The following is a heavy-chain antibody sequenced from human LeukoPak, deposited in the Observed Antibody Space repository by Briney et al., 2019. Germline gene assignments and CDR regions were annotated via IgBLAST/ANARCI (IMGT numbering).Heavy chain of an antibody. Sequence: SETLSLTCTVSGGSINNYYWSWIRQPAGKGLEWIGRIYTRGSTNYNPSLKSRVTVSVDTSKNQFSLKLSSVTAADTAVYYCARGRYCSADICSGGDAFDIRGQGTMVSVSS. CDR3: ARGRYCSADICSGGDAFDI. D-gene: IGHD2-15*01. CDR1: GGSINNYY. V-gene: IGHV4-4*07. CDR2: IYTRGST. J-gene: IGHJ3*02.